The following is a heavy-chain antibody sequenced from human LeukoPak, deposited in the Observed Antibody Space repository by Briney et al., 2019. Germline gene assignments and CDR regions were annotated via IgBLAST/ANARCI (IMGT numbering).Heavy chain of an antibody. D-gene: IGHD4/OR15-4a*01. CDR1: GFTFSDYY. CDR3: ASYLRPELTEDY. J-gene: IGHJ4*02. V-gene: IGHV3-11*04. CDR2: ISSSSSTI. Sequence: GGSLRLSCAASGFTFSDYYMSWIRQAPGKGLEWVSYISSSSSTIYYADSVKGRFTISRDNAKNSLYLQMNSLRAEDTAVYYCASYLRPELTEDYWDQGTLVTVSS.